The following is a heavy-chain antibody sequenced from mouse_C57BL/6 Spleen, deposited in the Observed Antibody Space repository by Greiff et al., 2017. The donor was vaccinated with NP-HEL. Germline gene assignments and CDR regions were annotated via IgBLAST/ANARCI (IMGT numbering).Heavy chain of an antibody. CDR3: ARGANWDVRGFDY. D-gene: IGHD4-1*01. J-gene: IGHJ2*01. V-gene: IGHV1-7*01. CDR1: GYTFTSYW. CDR2: INPSSGYT. Sequence: VQLQQSGAELAKPGASVKLSCKASGYTFTSYWMHWVKQRPGQGLEWIGYINPSSGYTKYNQKFKDKATLTADKSSSTAYMQLSSLTYEDSAVYYCARGANWDVRGFDYWGQGTTLTVSS.